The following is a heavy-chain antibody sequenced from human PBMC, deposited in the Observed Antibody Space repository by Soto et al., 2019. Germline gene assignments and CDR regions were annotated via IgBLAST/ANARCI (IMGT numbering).Heavy chain of an antibody. D-gene: IGHD5-12*01. J-gene: IGHJ5*02. CDR2: ISTYSGDT. CDR3: ARHHGPTTSENWFDP. CDR1: GYTFFTYD. Sequence: QVPLVQSGVEVKTPGASVKVSCQASGYTFFTYDISWVRQAPGQGLEWMGWISTYSGDTKYAQKFQGRVTMTTDTSPTTASLELRSLRSDDTAVYYCARHHGPTTSENWFDPWGQGTLVTVSS. V-gene: IGHV1-18*01.